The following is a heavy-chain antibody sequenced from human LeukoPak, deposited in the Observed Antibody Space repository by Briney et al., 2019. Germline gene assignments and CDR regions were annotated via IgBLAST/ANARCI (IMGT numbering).Heavy chain of an antibody. CDR3: ARDPSIAAAGTEGYYYMDV. J-gene: IGHJ6*03. V-gene: IGHV3-64*01. CDR1: GFTFSSYA. CDR2: ISSNGGST. D-gene: IGHD6-13*01. Sequence: PGGSLRLSCAASGFTFSSYAMHWVRQAPGKGLEYVSAISSNGGSTYYANSVKGRFTISRDNSKNTLYLQMGSLRADDTAVYYCARDPSIAAAGTEGYYYMDVWGRGTTVTVSS.